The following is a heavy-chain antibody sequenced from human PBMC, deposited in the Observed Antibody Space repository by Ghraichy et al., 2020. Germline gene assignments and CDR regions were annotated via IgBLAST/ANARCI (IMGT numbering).Heavy chain of an antibody. J-gene: IGHJ3*02. CDR2: IWNDGTTK. CDR1: EFTFSIYS. D-gene: IGHD6-19*01. Sequence: GGSLRLSCAASEFTFSIYSMHWVRQAPGKGLEWMTVIWNDGTTKYYADSVKGRFAISRDNSKNTLYLQMNSLRAEDMAVYYCARENSVAGTRAFDIWGQGTMVTVSS. V-gene: IGHV3-33*01. CDR3: ARENSVAGTRAFDI.